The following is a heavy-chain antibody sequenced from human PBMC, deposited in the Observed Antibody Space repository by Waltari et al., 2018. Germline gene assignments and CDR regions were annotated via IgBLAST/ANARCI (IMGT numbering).Heavy chain of an antibody. CDR3: ARLYSGTRPPDF. J-gene: IGHJ4*02. CDR2: ICYRGST. D-gene: IGHD2-2*01. V-gene: IGHV4-39*01. Sequence: QLQLQESGPGLVKPWETLSLTCTVSGESINSDTSYWGWIRQPPGKGLEWIASICYRGSTYYNPSLKSRVTISVETSKNQFSLKLSSVTAADTAVYYCARLYSGTRPPDFWGQGTLVTVSS. CDR1: GESINSDTSY.